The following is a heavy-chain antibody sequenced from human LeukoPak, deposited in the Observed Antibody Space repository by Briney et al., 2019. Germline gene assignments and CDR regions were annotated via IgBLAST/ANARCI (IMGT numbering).Heavy chain of an antibody. CDR3: AKYYYDSYEGYYFDY. CDR2: INPNSGGT. CDR1: GYTFTGSY. J-gene: IGHJ4*02. V-gene: IGHV1-2*02. Sequence: GASVKVSCKASGYTFTGSYMHWVRQAPGQGPEGMGWINPNSGGTNYAQKFQGRVTMTRDTSISTAYMELSRLKSDDTAFYYCAKYYYDSYEGYYFDYWGQGTLVTVSS. D-gene: IGHD3-22*01.